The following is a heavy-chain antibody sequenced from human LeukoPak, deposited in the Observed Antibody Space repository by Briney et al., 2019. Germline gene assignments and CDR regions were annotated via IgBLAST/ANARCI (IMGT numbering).Heavy chain of an antibody. J-gene: IGHJ3*02. CDR1: GFTVSSNY. CDR2: ISYDGSNK. V-gene: IGHV3-30*18. CDR3: AKHGSGGLDDAFDI. Sequence: PGGSLRLSCAASGFTVSSNYMSWVRQAPGKGLEWVAVISYDGSNKYYADSVKGRFTISRDNSKNTLYLQMNSLRAEDTAVYYCAKHGSGGLDDAFDIWGQGTMVTVSS. D-gene: IGHD2-15*01.